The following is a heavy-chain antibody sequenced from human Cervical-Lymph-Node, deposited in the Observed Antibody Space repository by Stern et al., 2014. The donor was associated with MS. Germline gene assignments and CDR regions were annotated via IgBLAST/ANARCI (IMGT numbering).Heavy chain of an antibody. Sequence: VQLMQSGGGWIQPGRSLRLSCAASGFTFSSDAMSWVRQAPGKGLEWVSGVSGSGGATYYADSVKGRFTISRDNSKNTLYLQMSSLRAEDTAVYYCAKWRTGLNWFDPWGQGTLVTVSS. CDR3: AKWRTGLNWFDP. J-gene: IGHJ5*02. D-gene: IGHD4-17*01. CDR2: VSGSGGAT. V-gene: IGHV3-23*01. CDR1: GFTFSSDA.